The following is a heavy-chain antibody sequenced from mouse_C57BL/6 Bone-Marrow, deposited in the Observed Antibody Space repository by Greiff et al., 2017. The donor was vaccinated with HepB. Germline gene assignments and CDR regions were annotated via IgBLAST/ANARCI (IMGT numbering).Heavy chain of an antibody. D-gene: IGHD2-14*01. CDR1: GYTFTDYY. CDR3: ATPSIGIGGGFAY. Sequence: VQLKQSGPVLVKPGASVKMSCKASGYTFTDYYMNWVKQSHGKSLEWIGVINPYNGGISYNQKFKGKATLTVDNSSSTAYMELSRLTSEDAAVCYSATPSIGIGGGFAYWGHGTLVTVS. J-gene: IGHJ3*01. V-gene: IGHV1-19*01. CDR2: INPYNGGI.